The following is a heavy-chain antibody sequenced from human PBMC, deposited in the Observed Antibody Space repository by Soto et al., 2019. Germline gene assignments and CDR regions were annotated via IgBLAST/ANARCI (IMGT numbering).Heavy chain of an antibody. CDR2: VYYSGSP. Sequence: PSETLSLTCSVSGGSISSKTYYWGWIRQPPGKGLEWIGSVYYSGSPFYNPSLKSRVTISVDTSKNEFSLNLSSVTAADTAVYYCARHRYNYDSSGYYDWFDPWGQGTLVTVSS. CDR3: ARHRYNYDSSGYYDWFDP. J-gene: IGHJ5*02. D-gene: IGHD3-22*01. CDR1: GGSISSKTYY. V-gene: IGHV4-39*01.